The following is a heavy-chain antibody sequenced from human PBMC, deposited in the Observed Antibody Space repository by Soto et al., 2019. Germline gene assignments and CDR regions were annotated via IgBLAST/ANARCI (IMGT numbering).Heavy chain of an antibody. CDR2: INHSGST. Sequence: PSETLSLTCTVSGGSISSSSYYWGWIRQPPGKGLEWIGEINHSGSTNYNPSLKSRVTISVDTSKNQFSLKLSSVTAADTAVYSGVSCRSGVVAGGSYSEFGLWGQGTLVTGSS. CDR3: VSCRSGVVAGGSYSEFGL. CDR1: GGSISSSSYY. V-gene: IGHV4-39*07. J-gene: IGHJ5*02. D-gene: IGHD3-10*01.